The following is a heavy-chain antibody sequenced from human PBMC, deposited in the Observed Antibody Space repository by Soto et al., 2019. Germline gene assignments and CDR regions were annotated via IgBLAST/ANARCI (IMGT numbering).Heavy chain of an antibody. J-gene: IGHJ4*02. D-gene: IGHD3-10*01. Sequence: QVQLVESGGRVVQPGASLRLSCVASDFAFTDYAIYWVRQAPGKGLEWLAFVTDDGKRQYYADSVKGRFTISRDNFKDTVYLQMTSLRTDDTAVYYCERNWVLRGIIKKGAFDSWGQGTLVTVSS. CDR2: VTDDGKRQ. CDR3: ERNWVLRGIIKKGAFDS. V-gene: IGHV3-30*04. CDR1: DFAFTDYA.